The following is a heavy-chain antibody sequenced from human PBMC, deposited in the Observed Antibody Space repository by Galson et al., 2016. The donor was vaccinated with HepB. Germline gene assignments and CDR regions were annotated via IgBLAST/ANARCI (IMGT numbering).Heavy chain of an antibody. Sequence: LSLTCSVSAGSVNGYYWSWLRQPPGKGLQWIGYIFHTGKTAYSPTLKSRVTISVDKSKHQFSLQLRSVTAADTAVYYCARGLGSLIYWGPGTLVTVSP. CDR1: AGSVNGYY. V-gene: IGHV4-59*02. CDR2: IFHTGKT. D-gene: IGHD5/OR15-5a*01. J-gene: IGHJ4*02. CDR3: ARGLGSLIY.